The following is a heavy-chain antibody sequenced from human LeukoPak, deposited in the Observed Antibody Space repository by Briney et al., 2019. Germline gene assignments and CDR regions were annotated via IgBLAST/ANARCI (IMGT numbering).Heavy chain of an antibody. Sequence: SETLSLTCAVYGGSFSGYYWSWIRQPPGKGLEWIGEINHSGSTNYNPSLKSRVTISVNTSKNQFSLKLSSVTAADTAVYYCASLWPYQLSAFDIWGQGTMVTVSS. J-gene: IGHJ3*02. CDR2: INHSGST. D-gene: IGHD2-2*01. CDR1: GGSFSGYY. CDR3: ASLWPYQLSAFDI. V-gene: IGHV4-34*01.